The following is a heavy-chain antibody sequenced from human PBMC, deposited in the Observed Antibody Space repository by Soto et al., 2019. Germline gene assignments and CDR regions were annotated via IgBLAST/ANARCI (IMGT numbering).Heavy chain of an antibody. CDR1: GYTFTSYA. CDR3: ADPTPGGYNWNDVGYYYYYMDV. Sequence: QVQLVQSGAEVKKPGASVKVSCKASGYTFTSYAMHWVRQAPGQRLEWMGWINAGNGNTKYSQKFQGRVTITRDTSASTAYMELSSLRSEDTAVYYCADPTPGGYNWNDVGYYYYYMDVWGKGTTVTVSS. J-gene: IGHJ6*03. V-gene: IGHV1-3*01. CDR2: INAGNGNT. D-gene: IGHD1-1*01.